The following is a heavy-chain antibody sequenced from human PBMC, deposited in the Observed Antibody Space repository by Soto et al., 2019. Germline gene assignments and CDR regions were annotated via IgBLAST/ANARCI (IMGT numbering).Heavy chain of an antibody. J-gene: IGHJ6*02. CDR3: ARVCMHSRSSVGDYGMVV. D-gene: IGHD6-6*01. CDR1: GYTFTGYY. CDR2: INPNSGGT. V-gene: IGHV1-2*04. Sequence: DSVKVSCKASGYTFTGYYMHWVRQAPGQGLEWMGWINPNSGGTNYAQKFQGWVTMTRDTSISTAYMELSRLRSDDTAVYYCARVCMHSRSSVGDYGMVVWGQGTTVTVAS.